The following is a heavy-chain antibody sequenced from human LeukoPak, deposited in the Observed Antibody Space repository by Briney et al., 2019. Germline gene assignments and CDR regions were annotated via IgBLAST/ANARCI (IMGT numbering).Heavy chain of an antibody. V-gene: IGHV1-18*01. CDR2: ISAYNGNT. CDR1: GYTFTSYG. D-gene: IGHD4-17*01. Sequence: ASVKVSCKASGYTFTSYGISWVRQAPGQGLEWMGWISAYNGNTNYAQKLQGRVTMTTDTSTSTAYMELRSLRSDDTAVYHCARDTPVTTSYSFDYWGQGTLVTVSS. J-gene: IGHJ4*02. CDR3: ARDTPVTTSYSFDY.